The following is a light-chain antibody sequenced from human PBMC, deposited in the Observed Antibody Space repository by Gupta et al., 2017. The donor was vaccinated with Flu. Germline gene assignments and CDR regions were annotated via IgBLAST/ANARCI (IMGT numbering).Light chain of an antibody. CDR1: SSDVGSYNL. V-gene: IGLV2-23*01. J-gene: IGLJ3*02. CDR3: CSYAGSRV. Sequence: QSALPQPASVPGSPGQSINISCTGTSSDVGSYNLVSWYQQHPGKAPKLMIYEGSKRPSGVSNRFSGSKSGNTASLTISGLQAEDESDYYCCSYAGSRVFGGGTKLTVL. CDR2: EGS.